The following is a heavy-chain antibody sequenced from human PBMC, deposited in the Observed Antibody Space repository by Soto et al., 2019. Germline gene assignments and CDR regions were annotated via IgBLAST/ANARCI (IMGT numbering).Heavy chain of an antibody. J-gene: IGHJ6*02. CDR3: TVRTAARLILLYYGMDV. V-gene: IGHV3-74*01. D-gene: IGHD6-6*01. Sequence: GGSLRLSCAASGFTFSGYWMHWVRQVPGKGLVWVSRINSDGSITGYADSVKGRFTISRENAKNTLYLQMNSLKTEDTAVYYCTVRTAARLILLYYGMDVWGQGTTVTVSS. CDR2: INSDGSIT. CDR1: GFTFSGYW.